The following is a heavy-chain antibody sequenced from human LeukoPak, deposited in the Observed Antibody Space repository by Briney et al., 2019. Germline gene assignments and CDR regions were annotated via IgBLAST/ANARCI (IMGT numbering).Heavy chain of an antibody. CDR1: GFTFSSYD. V-gene: IGHV3-23*01. Sequence: PGGSLRLSCAASGFTFSSYDMSWVRQAPGKGLEWVSTITGSGGSTYYADSVKGRFTISRDNSKNTLYLQMNSLRAEDTAVYYCAKGATYGYQFDYWGQGTLVTVSS. D-gene: IGHD1-26*01. J-gene: IGHJ4*02. CDR3: AKGATYGYQFDY. CDR2: ITGSGGST.